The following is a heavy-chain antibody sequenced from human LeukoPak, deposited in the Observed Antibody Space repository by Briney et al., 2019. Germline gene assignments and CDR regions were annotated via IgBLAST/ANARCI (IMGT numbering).Heavy chain of an antibody. CDR3: AKDRLGFGELSLDY. J-gene: IGHJ4*02. CDR2: ISYDGSNK. Sequence: PGGSLRLSCAASGFTFSSYGMHWVRQAPGKGLEWVAVISYDGSNKYYADSGKGRFTISRDNSKNTLDLQMNSLRAEDTAVYYCAKDRLGFGELSLDYWGQGTLVTVSS. V-gene: IGHV3-30*18. D-gene: IGHD3-10*01. CDR1: GFTFSSYG.